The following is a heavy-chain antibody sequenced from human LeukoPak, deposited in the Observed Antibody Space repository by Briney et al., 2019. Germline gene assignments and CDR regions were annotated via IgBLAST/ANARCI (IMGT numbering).Heavy chain of an antibody. J-gene: IGHJ4*02. CDR1: GGTFSSYA. V-gene: IGHV1-69*06. Sequence: ASVKVSCKASGGTFSSYAISWVRQAPGQGLEWMGGIIPIFGTANYAQKFQGRVTMTEDTSTDTAYMELSSLRSEDTAVYYCATEVGLVRDFDYWGQGTLVTVSS. D-gene: IGHD1-26*01. CDR3: ATEVGLVRDFDY. CDR2: IIPIFGTA.